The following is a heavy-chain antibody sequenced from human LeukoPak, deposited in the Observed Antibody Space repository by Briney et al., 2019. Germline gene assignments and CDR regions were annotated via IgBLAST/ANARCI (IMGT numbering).Heavy chain of an antibody. CDR2: ISSSGDYT. CDR3: ARDGMITAYAFDI. V-gene: IGHV3-21*01. Sequence: RTGGSLRLSCAASEFSFSSHSMNWVRQAPGKGLEWVSTISSSGDYTCYADSVKGRFTISRDNAKNSLYLQMNSLRAEDTAVYYCARDGMITAYAFDIWGQGTMVTVSS. CDR1: EFSFSSHS. J-gene: IGHJ3*02. D-gene: IGHD3-16*01.